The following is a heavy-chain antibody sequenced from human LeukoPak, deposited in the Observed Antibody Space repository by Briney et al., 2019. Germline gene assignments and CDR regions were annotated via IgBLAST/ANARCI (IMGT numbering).Heavy chain of an antibody. J-gene: IGHJ5*02. D-gene: IGHD2-2*01. CDR1: GFTVSSNY. CDR2: IYSGGST. V-gene: IGHV3-66*01. CDR3: ARGYCGSISCNWFDP. Sequence: PGGSLRLSCAASGFTVSSNYMSWVRQAPGKGLEWVSVIYSGGSTYYADSVKGRFTISRDNSKNILYLQMNSLRAEDTAVYYCARGYCGSISCNWFDPWGQGTLVTVSS.